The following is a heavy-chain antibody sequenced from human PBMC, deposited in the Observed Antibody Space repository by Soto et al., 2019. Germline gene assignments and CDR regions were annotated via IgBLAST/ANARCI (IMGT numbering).Heavy chain of an antibody. CDR2: ISSSGSTI. CDR1: AFTFSIYS. J-gene: IGHJ5*02. V-gene: IGHV3-48*01. Sequence: GGSLRLSCAASAFTFSIYSMNWVRQAPGKGLEWVSYISSSGSTIYYADSVKGRFTISRDNAKNSLYLQMNSLRAEDTAVYYCARDPSVRYFAWSRSWGQGTLVPVSS. CDR3: ARDPSVRYFAWSRS. D-gene: IGHD3-9*01.